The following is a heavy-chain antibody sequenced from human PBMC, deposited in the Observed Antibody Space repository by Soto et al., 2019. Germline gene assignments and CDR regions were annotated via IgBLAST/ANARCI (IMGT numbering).Heavy chain of an antibody. CDR3: ARDLRYCSSTSCYSNWFDP. CDR2: IYYSGST. V-gene: IGHV4-31*03. CDR1: GGSISSGGYY. Sequence: SETLSLTCTVSGGSISSGGYYWSWIRQHPGKGLEWIGYIYYSGSTYYNPSLKSRVTISVDTSKNQFSLKLSSVTAADTAVYYCARDLRYCSSTSCYSNWFDPWGQGTLVTVS. D-gene: IGHD2-2*01. J-gene: IGHJ5*02.